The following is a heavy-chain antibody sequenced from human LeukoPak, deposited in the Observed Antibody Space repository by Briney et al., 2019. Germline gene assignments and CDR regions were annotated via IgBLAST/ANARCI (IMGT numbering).Heavy chain of an antibody. V-gene: IGHV3-66*01. J-gene: IGHJ6*03. D-gene: IGHD3-10*01. CDR3: LATYYGLGSGPENHEDV. Sequence: GGSQRLSCAASGFTVSSNYMSWVRQAPGKGLEWVSVIYSGGSTYYADSVKGRFIISRDDSKTTAYLQLSSLKTEDTAAYYCLATYYGLGSGPENHEDVWGKGTTVTVSS. CDR2: IYSGGST. CDR1: GFTVSSNY.